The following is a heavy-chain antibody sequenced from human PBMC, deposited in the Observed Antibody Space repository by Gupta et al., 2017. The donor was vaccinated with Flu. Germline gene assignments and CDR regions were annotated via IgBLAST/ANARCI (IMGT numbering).Heavy chain of an antibody. J-gene: IGHJ3*01. Sequence: VRPAPGQGLECMGAIIATFEKPNYAQKFKGRVSFTADKATSTAHLEVTSLTSNDTAVYYCARDRYDFCSCSFRTEGLDLWGQGTMVTVS. CDR3: ARDRYDFCSCSFRTEGLDL. D-gene: IGHD3-3*01. CDR2: IIATFEKP. V-gene: IGHV1-69*06.